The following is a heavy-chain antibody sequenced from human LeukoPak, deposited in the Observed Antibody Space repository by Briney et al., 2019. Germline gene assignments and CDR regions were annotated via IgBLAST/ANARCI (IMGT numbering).Heavy chain of an antibody. CDR2: IYYSGST. D-gene: IGHD6-19*01. CDR1: GGSVGSSSYS. J-gene: IGHJ6*02. V-gene: IGHV4-39*01. Sequence: PSETLSLTCIVSGGSVGSSSYSWAWIRQPPGKGLEWIGSIYYSGSTNKNPSLKSRLTMSVDTSLDQFSLKMASVTAADTALYYCARHSSSNWISRFDVWGQGTTVTVSS. CDR3: ARHSSSNWISRFDV.